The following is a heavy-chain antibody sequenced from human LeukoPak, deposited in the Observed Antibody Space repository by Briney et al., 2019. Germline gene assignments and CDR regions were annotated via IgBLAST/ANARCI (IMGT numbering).Heavy chain of an antibody. Sequence: SVKVSCKASGGTFSSYAISWVRQAPGQGLEWMGGIIPIFGTANYAQKFQGRVTITADESTSTAYMELSSLRSEDTAVYYCATLGYCSSTSCYVPLYYYYGMDVWGQGTLVTVS. CDR1: GGTFSSYA. D-gene: IGHD2-2*01. CDR2: IIPIFGTA. J-gene: IGHJ6*02. V-gene: IGHV1-69*13. CDR3: ATLGYCSSTSCYVPLYYYYGMDV.